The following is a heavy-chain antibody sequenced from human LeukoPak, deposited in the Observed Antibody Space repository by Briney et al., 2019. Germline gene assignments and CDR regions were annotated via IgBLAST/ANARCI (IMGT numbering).Heavy chain of an antibody. J-gene: IGHJ4*02. D-gene: IGHD1-26*01. CDR3: AKDEWDRMDY. Sequence: GGSLRLSCAASGFTFSSYGMHWVRQAPGKGLEWVAVISYDGSNKYYAASVKGRFTISRDNSKNTLYLQMNGLRAEDTAVYYCAKDEWDRMDYWGQGTLVTVSS. V-gene: IGHV3-30*18. CDR1: GFTFSSYG. CDR2: ISYDGSNK.